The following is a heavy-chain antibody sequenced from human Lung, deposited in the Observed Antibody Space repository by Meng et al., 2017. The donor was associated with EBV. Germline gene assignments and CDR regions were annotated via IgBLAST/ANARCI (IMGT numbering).Heavy chain of an antibody. J-gene: IGHJ5*02. D-gene: IGHD4-17*01. CDR2: IYYSGST. CDR3: AMTNYGDYNWFDP. V-gene: IGHV4-31*03. CDR1: GGSISSGAFY. Sequence: QVQMPEAGPGQVKPSQTLSLTCNGSGGSISSGAFYGSWIRQHPGKGLEWIGYIYYSGSTYYNPSLRSRVAISIDTSKNQFSLKLTSVTAADTAVYFCAMTNYGDYNWFDPWCQGTLVTVSS.